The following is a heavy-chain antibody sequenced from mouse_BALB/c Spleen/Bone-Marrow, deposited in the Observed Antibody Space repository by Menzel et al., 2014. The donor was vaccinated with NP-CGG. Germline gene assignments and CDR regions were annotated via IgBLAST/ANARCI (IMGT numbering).Heavy chain of an antibody. J-gene: IGHJ3*01. D-gene: IGHD2-1*01. Sequence: EVKLMESGGGLVQPGGSLRLSCATSGFTFTDYYMSWVRQPPGKALGWLGFIRNKANGYTTEYSASVKGRFTISRDNSQSILYLQMNTLRAEDSATYYCARDYGNYVRFAYWGQGTLVTVSA. CDR2: IRNKANGYTT. CDR1: GFTFTDYY. V-gene: IGHV7-3*02. CDR3: ARDYGNYVRFAY.